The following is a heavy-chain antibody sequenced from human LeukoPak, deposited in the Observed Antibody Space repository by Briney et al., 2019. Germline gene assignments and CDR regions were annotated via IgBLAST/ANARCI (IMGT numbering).Heavy chain of an antibody. Sequence: GGSLRLSCAASGFTFSDYYMSWIRQAPGQGLEWVAYISHSSGFTNYADSVKGRFAISRDNAKNSLYLQMDGLRAEDTAIYYCAKLFKAYSNTWIDYWGQGNMVTVSS. J-gene: IGHJ4*02. CDR3: AKLFKAYSNTWIDY. CDR2: ISHSSGFT. D-gene: IGHD6-13*01. V-gene: IGHV3-11*03. CDR1: GFTFSDYY.